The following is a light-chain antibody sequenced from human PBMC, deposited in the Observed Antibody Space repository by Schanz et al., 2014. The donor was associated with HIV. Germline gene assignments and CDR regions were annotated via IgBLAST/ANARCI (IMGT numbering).Light chain of an antibody. CDR1: SSNIGAGYD. V-gene: IGLV1-40*01. J-gene: IGLJ2*01. CDR3: QSFDRSLGRVV. Sequence: QSVLTQPPSVSGAPGQRVSISCTGSSSNIGAGYDVHWYQQLPGTAPKLLIYANTNRPSGVPDRFSGSKSVNSASLAITGLQAEDEADYYCQSFDRSLGRVVFGGGTKLTVL. CDR2: ANT.